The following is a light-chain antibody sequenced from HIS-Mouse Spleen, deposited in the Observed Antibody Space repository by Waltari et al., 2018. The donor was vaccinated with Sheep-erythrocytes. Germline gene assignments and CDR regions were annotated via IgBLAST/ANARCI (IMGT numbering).Light chain of an antibody. Sequence: EIVLTQSPGTLSLSPGERATLSCRASQSVSSSYLAWYQQKPGQAPRLLIYGASSSATGIPARFSVSGSGTDFTLTISRLEPEDFAVYYCQQYGSSPFTFGPGTKVDIK. V-gene: IGKV3-20*01. CDR1: QSVSSSY. CDR3: QQYGSSPFT. CDR2: GAS. J-gene: IGKJ3*01.